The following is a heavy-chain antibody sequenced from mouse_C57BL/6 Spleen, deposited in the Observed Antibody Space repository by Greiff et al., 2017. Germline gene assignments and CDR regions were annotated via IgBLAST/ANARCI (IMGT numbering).Heavy chain of an antibody. CDR1: GYAFSSYW. J-gene: IGHJ3*01. Sequence: QVQLQQSGAELVKPGASVKISCKASGYAFSSYWMNWVKQRPGKGLEWIGQIYPGDGDTNYNGKFKGKATLTADKSSSTAYMQLSSLTSEDSAVYVCAREVLRYQVPWFAYWGQGTLVTVSA. D-gene: IGHD1-1*01. CDR3: AREVLRYQVPWFAY. CDR2: IYPGDGDT. V-gene: IGHV1-80*01.